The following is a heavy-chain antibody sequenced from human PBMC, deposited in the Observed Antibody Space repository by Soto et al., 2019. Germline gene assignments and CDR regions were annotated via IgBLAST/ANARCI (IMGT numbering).Heavy chain of an antibody. V-gene: IGHV1-8*01. CDR3: ARAGTRRGDDY. D-gene: IGHD4-17*01. CDR1: GYTFTSYD. J-gene: IGHJ4*02. CDR2: MNPNSGNT. Sequence: QVQLVQSGAEVKKPGASVRVSCKASGYTFTSYDINWVRQATGQGLEWMGWMNPNSGNTGYAQKCQGXXTXTXXTSISTAYLQLRILSCEDTAVYDCARAGTRRGDDYWGQGTLVTVTS.